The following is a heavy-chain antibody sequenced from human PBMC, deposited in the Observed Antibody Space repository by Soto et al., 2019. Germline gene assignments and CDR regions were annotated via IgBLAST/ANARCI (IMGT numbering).Heavy chain of an antibody. V-gene: IGHV1-46*01. Sequence: QVQLVQSGAEVKKLGASVKVSCKASGDTFTDYYIHWVRQAPGQGLEWMGTVNPSGGHTTYAQHFLGIVTMTRDTSTSTLYMELTSLTSEDTAVYYCARGGHVVVVTAALDYWGQGTLVTVSS. D-gene: IGHD2-21*02. CDR1: GDTFTDYY. CDR2: VNPSGGHT. CDR3: ARGGHVVVVTAALDY. J-gene: IGHJ4*02.